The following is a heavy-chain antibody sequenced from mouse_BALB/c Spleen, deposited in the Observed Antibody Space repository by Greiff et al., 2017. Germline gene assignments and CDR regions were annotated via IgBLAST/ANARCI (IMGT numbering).Heavy chain of an antibody. CDR1: GYTFTSYY. J-gene: IGHJ4*01. CDR3: TRDYYGNLYYAMDY. V-gene: IGHV1S81*02. D-gene: IGHD2-1*01. Sequence: VKLQQSGAELVKPGASVKLSCKASGYTFTSYYMYWVKQRPGQGLEWIGEINPSNGGTNFNEKFKSKATLTVDKSSSTAYMQLSSLTSEDSAVYYCTRDYYGNLYYAMDYWGQGTAVTVSS. CDR2: INPSNGGT.